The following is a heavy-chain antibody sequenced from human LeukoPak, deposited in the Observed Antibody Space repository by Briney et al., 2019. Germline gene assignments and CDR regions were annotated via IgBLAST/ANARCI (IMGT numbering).Heavy chain of an antibody. CDR2: ISYDGSNK. D-gene: IGHD6-19*01. V-gene: IGHV3-30-3*01. CDR1: GFTFRSYA. J-gene: IGHJ4*02. Sequence: GGPLRLSCAASGFTFRSYAMHWVRQAPGKGLEWVAVISYDGSNKYYADSVKGRFTISRDNSKNTLYLQMNRLRAEDTAVYYCARDDSDYSSGWYDWGQGTLVTVSS. CDR3: ARDDSDYSSGWYD.